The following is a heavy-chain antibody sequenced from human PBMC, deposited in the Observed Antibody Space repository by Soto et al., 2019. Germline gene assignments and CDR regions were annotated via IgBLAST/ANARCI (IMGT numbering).Heavy chain of an antibody. CDR2: IKSKGDGGRI. D-gene: IGHD1-7*01. Sequence: GGSLRLSCAAPGFIFSAVWMSWVRQAPGKGLEWIGRIKSKGDGGRIAYAASVRVRFSISTDDSANTLFLQMDSLKPEYTAVYFCTTRVTGTPRAMDYWGQGTLVTVSS. V-gene: IGHV3-15*01. CDR1: GFIFSAVW. CDR3: TTRVTGTPRAMDY. J-gene: IGHJ4*02.